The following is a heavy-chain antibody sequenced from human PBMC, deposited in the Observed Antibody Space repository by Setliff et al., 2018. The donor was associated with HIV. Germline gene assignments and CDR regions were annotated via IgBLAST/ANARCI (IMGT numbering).Heavy chain of an antibody. Sequence: ASVKVSCKAPGNSFNGDFLNWVRQAPGQGLGWMGNIKLSSGGTKFAQKFLGRVTMTRDTSTNTAFMELRRLNSDDTATYFCVTSPGSFTSVDETEAGDYWGQGTLVT. D-gene: IGHD6-25*01. J-gene: IGHJ4*02. CDR1: GNSFNGDF. CDR2: IKLSSGGT. V-gene: IGHV1-2*02. CDR3: VTSPGSFTSVDETEAGDY.